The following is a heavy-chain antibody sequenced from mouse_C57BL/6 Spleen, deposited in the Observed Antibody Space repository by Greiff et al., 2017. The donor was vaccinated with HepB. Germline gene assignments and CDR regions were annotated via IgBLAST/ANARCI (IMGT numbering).Heavy chain of an antibody. CDR2: IDPNSGGT. J-gene: IGHJ2*01. Sequence: QVHVKQPGAELVKPGASVKLSCKASGYTFTSYWMHWVKQRPGRGLEWIGRIDPNSGGTKYNEKFKSKATLTVDKPSSTAYMQLSSLTSEDSAVYYCARSLFITTVVAPDYWGQGTTLTVSS. V-gene: IGHV1-72*01. D-gene: IGHD1-1*01. CDR3: ARSLFITTVVAPDY. CDR1: GYTFTSYW.